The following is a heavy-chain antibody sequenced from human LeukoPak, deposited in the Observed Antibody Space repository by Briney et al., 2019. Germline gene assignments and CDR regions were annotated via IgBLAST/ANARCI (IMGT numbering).Heavy chain of an antibody. V-gene: IGHV3-23*01. Sequence: GGSLRLSFAASGFTFSSYAMSWVRQAPGKGLKWVSAISGSGGSTYYADSVKGRFTISRDNSKNTLYLQMNSLRAEDTAVYYCAKYPYYYGSGSYFDYWGQGTLVTVSS. D-gene: IGHD3-10*01. J-gene: IGHJ4*02. CDR2: ISGSGGST. CDR1: GFTFSSYA. CDR3: AKYPYYYGSGSYFDY.